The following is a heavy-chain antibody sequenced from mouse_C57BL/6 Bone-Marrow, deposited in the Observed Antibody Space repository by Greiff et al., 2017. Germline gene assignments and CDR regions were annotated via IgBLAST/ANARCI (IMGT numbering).Heavy chain of an antibody. Sequence: QVQLQQSGAELARPGASVKMSCKASGYTFSSYTMHWVNQRPGQGLEWIGYINPSSGYTKYNQKFKDKATLTADKSSSTVYMELSRLTSEDSAVYFCARHGYDGYYLYYFDYWGQGTTLTVSS. CDR3: ARHGYDGYYLYYFDY. D-gene: IGHD2-3*01. J-gene: IGHJ2*01. V-gene: IGHV1-4*01. CDR1: GYTFSSYT. CDR2: INPSSGYT.